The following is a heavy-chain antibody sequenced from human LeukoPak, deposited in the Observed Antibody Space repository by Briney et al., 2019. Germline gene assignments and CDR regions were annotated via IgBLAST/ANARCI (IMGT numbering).Heavy chain of an antibody. J-gene: IGHJ6*02. Sequence: SETLSLTCTVSGGSISGYYWSWIRQHPGKGLEWIGYIYYSGSTYYNPSLKSRVTISVDTSKNQFSLKLSSVTAADTAVYYCARSPRYYYYGMDVWGQGTTVTVSS. V-gene: IGHV4-31*03. CDR1: GGSISGYY. CDR3: ARSPRYYYYGMDV. CDR2: IYYSGST.